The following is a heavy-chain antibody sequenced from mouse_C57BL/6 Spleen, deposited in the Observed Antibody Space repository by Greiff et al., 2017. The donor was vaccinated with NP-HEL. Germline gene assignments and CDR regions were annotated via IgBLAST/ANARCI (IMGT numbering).Heavy chain of an antibody. CDR2: IDPSDSYT. CDR3: ARRDYYGSSLDY. CDR1: GYTFTSYW. V-gene: IGHV1-50*01. D-gene: IGHD1-1*01. Sequence: QVQLKQSGAELVKPGASVKLSCKASGYTFTSYWMQWVKQRPGQGLEWIGEIDPSDSYTNYNQKFKGKATLTVDTSSSTAYMQLSSLTSEDSAVYYCARRDYYGSSLDYWGQGTTLTVSS. J-gene: IGHJ2*01.